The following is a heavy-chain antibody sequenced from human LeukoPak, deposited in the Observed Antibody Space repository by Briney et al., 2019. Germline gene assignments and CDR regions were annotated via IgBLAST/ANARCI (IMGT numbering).Heavy chain of an antibody. D-gene: IGHD3-3*01. J-gene: IGHJ4*02. V-gene: IGHV1-18*01. CDR2: ISAYNGNT. CDR1: GYTFTSYG. Sequence: ASVKVSCKASGYTFTSYGISWVRQAPGQGLEWMEWISAYNGNTNYAQKLQGRVTMTTDTSTSTAYMELRSLRSDDTAVYYCARDTGVLRFLEWFTGFDYWGQGTLVTVSS. CDR3: ARDTGVLRFLEWFTGFDY.